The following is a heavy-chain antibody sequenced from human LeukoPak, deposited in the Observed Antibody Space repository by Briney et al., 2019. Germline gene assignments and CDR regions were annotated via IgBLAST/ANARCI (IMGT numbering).Heavy chain of an antibody. CDR2: INNSGGST. CDR3: AKTPFSPTGYYDS. CDR1: GFTFSSYA. J-gene: IGHJ4*02. D-gene: IGHD3-9*01. Sequence: GGSLRFSCAASGFTFSSYAMSWVRQAPGKGLEWVSGINNSGGSTFYTDSVKGRFTISRDNSKNTLYLQMNSLRAEDTAVYYCAKTPFSPTGYYDSWGQGTLVTVSS. V-gene: IGHV3-23*01.